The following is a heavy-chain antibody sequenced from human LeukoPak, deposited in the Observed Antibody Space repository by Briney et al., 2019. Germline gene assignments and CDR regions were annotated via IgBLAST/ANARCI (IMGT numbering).Heavy chain of an antibody. Sequence: PGRSLRLSCAASGFTFSSYGMHWVRQAPGKGLEWVAVISYDGSNKYYADSVKGRFTISRDNSKNTLYLQMNSLRAEDTAVYYCAKDSGQWLPHDAFDIWGQGTMATVSS. D-gene: IGHD6-19*01. J-gene: IGHJ3*02. CDR1: GFTFSSYG. CDR2: ISYDGSNK. CDR3: AKDSGQWLPHDAFDI. V-gene: IGHV3-30*18.